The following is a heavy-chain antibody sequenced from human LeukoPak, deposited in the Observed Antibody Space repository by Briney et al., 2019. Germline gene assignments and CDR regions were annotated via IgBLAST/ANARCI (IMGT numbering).Heavy chain of an antibody. CDR3: ARGLSGSYS. CDR1: GGSISSISYY. J-gene: IGHJ3*01. CDR2: MYHNGST. V-gene: IGHV4-39*07. D-gene: IGHD1-26*01. Sequence: PSETLSLTCTVSGGSISSISYYWGWTRQPPGKGLEWIGSMYHNGSTYYNPSLKSRVTISVDTSKNQFSLKLSSVTAADTAVYYCARGLSGSYSWGQGTMVTVSS.